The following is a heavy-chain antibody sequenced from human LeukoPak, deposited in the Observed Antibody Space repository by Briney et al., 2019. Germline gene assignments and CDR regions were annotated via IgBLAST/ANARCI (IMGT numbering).Heavy chain of an antibody. CDR3: ARGQLADRIFDY. J-gene: IGHJ4*02. CDR2: IYYSGST. Sequence: SQTLSLTCTVSGGSISSGDYYWSWIRQPPGKGLEWIGYIYYSGSTYYNPSLKSRVTISVDTSKNQFSLKLSSVTAADTAVYYCARGQLADRIFDYWDQGTLVTVSS. CDR1: GGSISSGDYY. V-gene: IGHV4-30-4*08. D-gene: IGHD2-21*01.